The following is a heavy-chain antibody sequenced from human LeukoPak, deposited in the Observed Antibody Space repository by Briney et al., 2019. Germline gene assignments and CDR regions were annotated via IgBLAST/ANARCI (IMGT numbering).Heavy chain of an antibody. J-gene: IGHJ4*02. Sequence: PSETLSLTSAVAGGSISSNKCWSRVRPPPGKGLEWIGENDHSGITNYNPSLKSRVTISVDKSKNQFSLELTSVTAADTAVYYCARYGSGSYIDYWGQGTLVTVSS. CDR1: GGSISSNKC. CDR2: NDHSGIT. CDR3: ARYGSGSYIDY. V-gene: IGHV4-4*02. D-gene: IGHD3-10*01.